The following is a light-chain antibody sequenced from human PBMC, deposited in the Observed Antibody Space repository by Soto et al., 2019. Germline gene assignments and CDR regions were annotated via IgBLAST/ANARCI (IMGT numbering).Light chain of an antibody. J-gene: IGKJ4*01. V-gene: IGKV1-5*03. CDR2: KAS. CDR3: QQYNSYST. Sequence: DIHMTQSPSSLSATVLDIVTITFRASQTIGKYLNWYQQQPGKVPKLLIYKASTLESGVPSRFSGSGSGTEFTLTISSLQPDDFATYYCQQYNSYSTFGGGTKMDIK. CDR1: QTIGKY.